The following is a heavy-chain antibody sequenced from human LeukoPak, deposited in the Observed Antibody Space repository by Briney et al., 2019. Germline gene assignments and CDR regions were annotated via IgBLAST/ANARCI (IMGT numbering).Heavy chain of an antibody. V-gene: IGHV1-8*01. CDR3: ARGRDYYGSGSYFSIYYMDV. Sequence: ASVKVSCKASGYTFTSYDINWVRQATGQGLEWMGWMNPNSGNTGYAQKFQGRVTMTRNTSISTAYMELSSLRSEDTAVYYCARGRDYYGSGSYFSIYYMDVWGKGTTVTISS. J-gene: IGHJ6*03. D-gene: IGHD3-10*01. CDR1: GYTFTSYD. CDR2: MNPNSGNT.